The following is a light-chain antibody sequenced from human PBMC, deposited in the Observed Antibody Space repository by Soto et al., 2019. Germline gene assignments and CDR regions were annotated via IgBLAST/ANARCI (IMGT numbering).Light chain of an antibody. CDR1: QDITND. V-gene: IGKV1-33*01. J-gene: IGKJ4*01. CDR3: QQYDNVPLT. CDR2: EAS. Sequence: DIQMTQSPSSLSASVGDRVTITCQASQDITNDLNWYQQKPAKAPKVLIYEASSVETGVPSRFSGSGSGTDFTFTISSLQPEDIATYFCQQYDNVPLTFGGGTKVEIK.